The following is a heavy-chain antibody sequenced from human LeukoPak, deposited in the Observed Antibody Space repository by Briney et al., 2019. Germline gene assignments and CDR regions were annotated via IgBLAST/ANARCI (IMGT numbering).Heavy chain of an antibody. J-gene: IGHJ4*02. CDR1: GFTFSSYW. D-gene: IGHD5-18*01. CDR2: IKEDGSEK. CDR3: ARAPMGTAMAVYFDY. V-gene: IGHV3-7*01. Sequence: GGSLRLSCAASGFTFSSYWMSWVRQAPGKGLEWVSNIKEDGSEKYYVDSVKGRFTISRDNSKNSLYLQMNSLRAEDTAVYYCARAPMGTAMAVYFDYWGQGTLVTVSS.